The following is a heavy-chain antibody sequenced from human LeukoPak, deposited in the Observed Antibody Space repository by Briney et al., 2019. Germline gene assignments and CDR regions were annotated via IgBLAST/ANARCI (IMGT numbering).Heavy chain of an antibody. CDR1: GGSSSSDY. CDR3: ARGLGTINFDY. J-gene: IGHJ4*02. D-gene: IGHD1-7*01. CDR2: IYSSGTT. V-gene: IGHV4-4*07. Sequence: SETLSLTCTVSGGSSSSDYWSWIRQPAGKGLEWIGRIYSSGTTNYNPSLKSRVTMSVDTSKYQISLKLSSVTAADTAVYYCARGLGTINFDYWGQGTLVTVSS.